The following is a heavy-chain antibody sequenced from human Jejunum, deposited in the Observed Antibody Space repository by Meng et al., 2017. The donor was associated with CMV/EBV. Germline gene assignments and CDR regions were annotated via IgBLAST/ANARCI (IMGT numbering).Heavy chain of an antibody. CDR1: GFLLSSDT. V-gene: IGHV3-21*06. Sequence: SWEASGFLLSSDTMNSVRQAPGKGLEWVASISSLSNYIYYGESVRGRFTVSRDNARNLVFLELNILRDEDTALYYCAREAREFDHWGQGTLVTVSS. CDR2: ISSLSNYI. CDR3: AREAREFDH. J-gene: IGHJ5*02.